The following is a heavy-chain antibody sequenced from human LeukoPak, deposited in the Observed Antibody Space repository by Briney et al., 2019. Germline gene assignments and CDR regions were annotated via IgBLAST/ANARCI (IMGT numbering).Heavy chain of an antibody. CDR2: ISGSGGST. J-gene: IGHJ6*02. D-gene: IGHD2-2*01. CDR3: ASLGYCSSTSCYAYYYGMDV. CDR1: GFTFSTYS. Sequence: GGSLRLSCAASGFTFSTYSMNWVRQAPGKGLEWVSAISGSGGSTYYADSVKGRFTISRDNSKNTLYLQMNSLRAEDTAVYYCASLGYCSSTSCYAYYYGMDVWGQGTTVTVSS. V-gene: IGHV3-23*01.